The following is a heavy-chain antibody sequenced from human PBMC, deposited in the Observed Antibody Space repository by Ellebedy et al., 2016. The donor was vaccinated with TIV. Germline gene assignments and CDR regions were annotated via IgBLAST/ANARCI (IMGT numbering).Heavy chain of an antibody. CDR2: ISTSGYTK. CDR1: GFTFNSYD. J-gene: IGHJ4*02. V-gene: IGHV3-48*02. Sequence: GESLKISCAASGFTFNSYDMNWVRQAPGKGLEWVSHISTSGYTKYYAESVKGRFTISRDNAKNSLYLQMNSLRDEDTAVYYCARDPADYWGQGTLVTVSS. CDR3: ARDPADY.